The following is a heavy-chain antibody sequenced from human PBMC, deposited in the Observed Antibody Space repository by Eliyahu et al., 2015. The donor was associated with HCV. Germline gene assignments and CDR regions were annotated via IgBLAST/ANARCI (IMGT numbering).Heavy chain of an antibody. D-gene: IGHD6-19*01. CDR3: ARVRWLVLPHFDY. CDR2: INHSGST. Sequence: QVQLQQWGAGLLKPSETLSLTCAVYGGSFSGYYWSWIRQPPGKGLEWIGEINHSGSTNYNPSLKSRVTISVDTSKNQFSLKLSSVTAADTAVYYCARVRWLVLPHFDYWGQGTLVTVSS. V-gene: IGHV4-34*01. J-gene: IGHJ4*02. CDR1: GGSFSGYY.